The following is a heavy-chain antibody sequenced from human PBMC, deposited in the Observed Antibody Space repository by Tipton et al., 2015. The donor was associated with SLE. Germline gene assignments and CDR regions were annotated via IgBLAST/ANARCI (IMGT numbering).Heavy chain of an antibody. Sequence: LRLSCTVSGGSITSGSYYWSWVRRPAGKGLEWIGRIHTSGSTNYNPSLKGRVTISVGTSQNQFSLKLTSVTAADTAVYYCARDGETAAAPSYYYYYMDVWGKGTTVTVSS. CDR3: ARDGETAAAPSYYYYYMDV. CDR2: IHTSGST. J-gene: IGHJ6*03. CDR1: GGSITSGSYY. V-gene: IGHV4-61*02. D-gene: IGHD2-21*02.